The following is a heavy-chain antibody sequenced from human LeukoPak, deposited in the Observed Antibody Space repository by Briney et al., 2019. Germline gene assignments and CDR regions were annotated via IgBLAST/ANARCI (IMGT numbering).Heavy chain of an antibody. V-gene: IGHV3-48*03. J-gene: IGHJ4*02. Sequence: GGSLRLSCAASGFTFSSYEMNWVRQAPGKGREWVSYISSSGSTIYYADSVKGRFTISRDNAKNSLFLQMNSLKTEDTAVYYCTPRLLWFGIWGQGTLVTVSS. CDR1: GFTFSSYE. D-gene: IGHD3-10*01. CDR2: ISSSGSTI. CDR3: TPRLLWFGI.